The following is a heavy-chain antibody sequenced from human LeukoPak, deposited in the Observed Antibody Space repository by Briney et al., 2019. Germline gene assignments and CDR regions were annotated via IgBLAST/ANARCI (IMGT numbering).Heavy chain of an antibody. CDR3: ARAKTSGSYLYDY. V-gene: IGHV3-21*01. CDR2: ISTSSTYI. D-gene: IGHD1-26*01. J-gene: IGHJ4*02. Sequence: GGSLRLSCAASGFTFSKYSMNWVRQAPGKGLEWVSSISTSSTYIYSADSMKGRFTVSRDNAKKSLYLQMSSLRAEDTAVYYCARAKTSGSYLYDYWGQGTLVTVSS. CDR1: GFTFSKYS.